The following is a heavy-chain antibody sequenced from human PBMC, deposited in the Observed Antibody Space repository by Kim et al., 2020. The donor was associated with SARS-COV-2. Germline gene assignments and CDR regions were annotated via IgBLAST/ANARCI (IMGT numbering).Heavy chain of an antibody. CDR3: ASSIGGLYYYDSSRSYYFDY. Sequence: SVKVSCKASGGTFSSYAISWVRQAPGQGLEWMGGIIPIFGTANYAQKFQGRVTITADESTSTAYMELSSLRSEDTAVYYCASSIGGLYYYDSSRSYYFDYWGQGTLVTVSS. V-gene: IGHV1-69*13. CDR1: GGTFSSYA. D-gene: IGHD3-22*01. J-gene: IGHJ4*02. CDR2: IIPIFGTA.